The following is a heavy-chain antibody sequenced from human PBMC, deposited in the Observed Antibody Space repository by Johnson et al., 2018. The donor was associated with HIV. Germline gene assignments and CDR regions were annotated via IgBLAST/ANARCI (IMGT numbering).Heavy chain of an antibody. CDR1: GFTVSSYY. CDR3: ARERIYGDDAFDI. V-gene: IGHV3-66*01. D-gene: IGHD4-17*01. CDR2: IFSGGST. J-gene: IGHJ3*02. Sequence: EVQLVESGGGLVQPGGSLRLSCAASGFTVSSYYMSWVRQAPGKGLEWVSLIFSGGSTHYADSVKGRFTISRDKSKNTLYLQMNSLRAEDTAVYYCARERIYGDDAFDIWGQGTMVTVSS.